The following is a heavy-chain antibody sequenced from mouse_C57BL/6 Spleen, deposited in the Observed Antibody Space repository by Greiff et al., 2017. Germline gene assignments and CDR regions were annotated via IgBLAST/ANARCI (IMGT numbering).Heavy chain of an antibody. CDR1: GYSFTTYP. Sequence: VMLVESGAELVKPGASVKMSCKASGYSFTTYPIEWMKQNHGKSLEWIGNFHPYNDDTKYNEKFKGKATLTVEKSSSTVYLELSRLTSDDSAVYYCARNYYGSGFDYWGQGTTLTVSS. V-gene: IGHV1-47*01. CDR3: ARNYYGSGFDY. J-gene: IGHJ2*01. D-gene: IGHD1-1*01. CDR2: FHPYNDDT.